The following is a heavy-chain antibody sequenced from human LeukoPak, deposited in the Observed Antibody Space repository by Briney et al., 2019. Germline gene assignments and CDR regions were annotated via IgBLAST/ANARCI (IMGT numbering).Heavy chain of an antibody. CDR3: ARAPGYDFWSGYYLTGDY. J-gene: IGHJ4*02. CDR1: GYTFTSYG. CDR2: ISAYNGNT. D-gene: IGHD3-3*01. V-gene: IGHV1-18*01. Sequence: GASVKVSCKASGYTFTSYGISWVRQAPGQGLEWMGWISAYNGNTNYAQKLQGRVTMTTDTSTSTAYMELRSLRSDDTAVYYCARAPGYDFWSGYYLTGDYWGQGTLVTVSS.